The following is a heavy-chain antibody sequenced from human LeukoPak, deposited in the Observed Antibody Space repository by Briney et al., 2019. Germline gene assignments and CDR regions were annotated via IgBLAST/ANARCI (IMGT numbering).Heavy chain of an antibody. Sequence: ASVKVSCKASGYTFTSYGISWVRQAPGQGLEWMGWISAYNGNTNYAQKLQGRVTMTTDTSTSTAYMELRSLRSDDTAVYYCARDKDYYGSGSNYIAPDYWGQGTLVTVSS. V-gene: IGHV1-18*01. CDR2: ISAYNGNT. J-gene: IGHJ4*02. CDR3: ARDKDYYGSGSNYIAPDY. D-gene: IGHD3-10*01. CDR1: GYTFTSYG.